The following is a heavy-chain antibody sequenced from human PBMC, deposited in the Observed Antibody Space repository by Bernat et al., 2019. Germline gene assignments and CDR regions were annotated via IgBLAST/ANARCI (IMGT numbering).Heavy chain of an antibody. CDR3: ARDRGGDYIWGSYRSGYFDL. Sequence: QVQLVQSGAEVKKPGASVKVSCKASGYTFTGYYMHWVRQAPGQGLEWMGWINPNSGGTNDAQKFQGWVTMTRDTSISTAYMELSRLRSDDTAVYYCARDRGGDYIWGSYRSGYFDLWGRGTLVTVSS. CDR2: INPNSGGT. CDR1: GYTFTGYY. V-gene: IGHV1-2*04. D-gene: IGHD3-16*02. J-gene: IGHJ2*01.